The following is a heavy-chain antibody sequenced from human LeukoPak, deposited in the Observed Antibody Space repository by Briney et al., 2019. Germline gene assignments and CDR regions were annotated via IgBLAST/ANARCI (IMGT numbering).Heavy chain of an antibody. J-gene: IGHJ3*02. D-gene: IGHD5/OR15-5a*01. Sequence: GGSLRLSCTASGFTFSNNGMHWVRQAPGKGLEWVAFIQFDESEKYYVDSVKGRFTISRDNSKNTLYLHMDRLGAEDTAVYYCVKDVFSSVGDTLDIWGQGTMVTVSS. CDR3: VKDVFSSVGDTLDI. CDR1: GFTFSNNG. CDR2: IQFDESEK. V-gene: IGHV3-30*02.